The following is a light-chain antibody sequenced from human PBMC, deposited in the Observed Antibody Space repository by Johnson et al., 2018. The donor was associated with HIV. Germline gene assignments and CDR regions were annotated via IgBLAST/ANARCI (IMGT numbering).Light chain of an antibody. Sequence: QSVLTQPPSVSAAPGQKVTISCSGSSSNIGSNTVNWYQQLPGTAPKLLIYDNNKRPSGIPDRFSGSKSGTSATLGITGLQTGDEADYYCGTWDSSLSAAGNVFGTGTKVTVL. CDR1: SSNIGSNT. CDR3: GTWDSSLSAAGNV. V-gene: IGLV1-51*01. CDR2: DNN. J-gene: IGLJ1*01.